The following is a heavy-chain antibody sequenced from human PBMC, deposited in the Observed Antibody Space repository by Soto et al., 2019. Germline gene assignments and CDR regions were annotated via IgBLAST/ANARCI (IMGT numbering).Heavy chain of an antibody. D-gene: IGHD1-1*01. CDR3: ARFGSTTGTTDNYYYYYMDV. Sequence: SETLSLTCTVSGGSISSYYWSWIRQPPGKGLEWIGYIYYSGSTNYNPSLKSRVTISVDTSKNQFSLKLSSVTAADTAVYYCARFGSTTGTTDNYYYYYMDVWGKGTTVNVSS. CDR2: IYYSGST. J-gene: IGHJ6*03. V-gene: IGHV4-59*08. CDR1: GGSISSYY.